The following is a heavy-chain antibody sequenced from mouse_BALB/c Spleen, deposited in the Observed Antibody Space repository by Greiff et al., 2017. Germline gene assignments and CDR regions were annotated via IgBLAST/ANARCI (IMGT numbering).Heavy chain of an antibody. J-gene: IGHJ3*01. CDR2: ISSGGSYT. CDR3: TRDMTYGNLGFAY. V-gene: IGHV5-6-4*01. Sequence: EVQLVESGGGLVKPGGSLKLSCAASGFTFSSYTMSWVRQTPEKRLEWVATISSGGSYTYYPDSVKGRFTISRDNAKNTLYLQMSSLKSEDTAMYYCTRDMTYGNLGFAYWGQGTLVTVSA. D-gene: IGHD2-10*02. CDR1: GFTFSSYT.